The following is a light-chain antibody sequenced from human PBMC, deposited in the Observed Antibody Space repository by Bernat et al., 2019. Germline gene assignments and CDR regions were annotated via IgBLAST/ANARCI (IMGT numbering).Light chain of an antibody. Sequence: QSALTQPASVSGSPGQSITISCTGTSSDVGGYNYVSWYQQHPGKAPKLMIYDVSHRPSGVSNRFSGSKSGNTASLIISGLQAEDEADYYCSSYSSSSTPVLFGGGTKLTVL. CDR3: SSYSSSSTPVL. V-gene: IGLV2-14*01. CDR2: DVS. J-gene: IGLJ2*01. CDR1: SSDVGGYNY.